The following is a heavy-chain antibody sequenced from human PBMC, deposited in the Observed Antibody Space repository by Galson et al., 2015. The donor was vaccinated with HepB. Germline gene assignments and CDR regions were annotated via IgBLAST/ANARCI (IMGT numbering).Heavy chain of an antibody. D-gene: IGHD6-19*01. CDR1: GFTFSDYW. J-gene: IGHJ4*02. CDR2: INHDGTST. Sequence: SLRLSCAASGFTFSDYWMHWVRQAPGKGLVWVSRINHDGTSTVYADSVKGRFTISRDNAKNTLYLQMNSLRAGDTAVYYCARVETYITGWPFRWGQGTLVTVSS. V-gene: IGHV3-74*01. CDR3: ARVETYITGWPFR.